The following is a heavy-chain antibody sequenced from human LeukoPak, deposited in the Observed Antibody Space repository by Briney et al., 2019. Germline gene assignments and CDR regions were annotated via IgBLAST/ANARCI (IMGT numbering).Heavy chain of an antibody. Sequence: GGSLRLSCAASGFTFSSYGMHWVRQAPGKGLEWVAVISYDGSNKYYADSVKGRFTISRDNSKNTLYLQMNSLRAEDTAVYYCAKSKRDYDMARYWGQGTLVTVSS. D-gene: IGHD3-9*01. CDR2: ISYDGSNK. J-gene: IGHJ4*02. CDR3: AKSKRDYDMARY. V-gene: IGHV3-30*18. CDR1: GFTFSSYG.